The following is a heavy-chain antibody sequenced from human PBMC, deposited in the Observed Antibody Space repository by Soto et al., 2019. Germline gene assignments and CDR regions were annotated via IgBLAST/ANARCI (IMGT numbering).Heavy chain of an antibody. CDR3: ASLMSSGYYYGMDV. V-gene: IGHV1-69*02. Sequence: QVQLVQSGAEVKKPGSSVKVSCKASGGTFSSYTISWVRQAPGQGLEWMGRIIPILGIANYAQKFQGRVTITADKSTNTAYMQLSSLRSEDTAVYYCASLMSSGYYYGMDVWGQWTTVTVSS. J-gene: IGHJ6*01. CDR1: GGTFSSYT. CDR2: IIPILGIA. D-gene: IGHD3-10*01.